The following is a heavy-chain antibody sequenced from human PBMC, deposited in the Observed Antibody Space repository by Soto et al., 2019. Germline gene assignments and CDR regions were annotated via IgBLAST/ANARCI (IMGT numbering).Heavy chain of an antibody. CDR3: AREESGYDF. V-gene: IGHV1-69*13. D-gene: IGHD5-12*01. Sequence: SVKGSCKASGGTFSSFGISWVRQAPGQGLEWMGGIIPVFGRPNYAQRFRGRLTITADESTNTSYMELIDLTSEDTAVYYCAREESGYDFWGKGTQVTVSS. CDR1: GGTFSSFG. J-gene: IGHJ1*01. CDR2: IIPVFGRP.